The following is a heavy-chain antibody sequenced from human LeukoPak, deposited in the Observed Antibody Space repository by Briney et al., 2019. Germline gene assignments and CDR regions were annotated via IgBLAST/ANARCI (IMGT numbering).Heavy chain of an antibody. D-gene: IGHD3-10*01. V-gene: IGHV1-46*01. CDR2: INPSGGST. Sequence: GASVKVSCKASGYTFTSYYMHWVRQAPGQGLEWMGIINPSGGSTSYAQKLQGRVTMTRDTSTSTIYLELSSLRSEDTAVYYCARMYGSGSAFDNWGQGTMVTVSS. CDR1: GYTFTSYY. CDR3: ARMYGSGSAFDN. J-gene: IGHJ3*02.